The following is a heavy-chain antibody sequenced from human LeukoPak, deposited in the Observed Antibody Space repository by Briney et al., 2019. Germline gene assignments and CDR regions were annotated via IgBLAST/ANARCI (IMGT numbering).Heavy chain of an antibody. V-gene: IGHV3-23*01. D-gene: IGHD2-21*01. CDR3: AKRGGDWYFDL. CDR2: ISGSGGST. CDR1: GFTFSNSV. Sequence: GGSLRLSCGASGFTFSNSVMSWVRQAPGKGLEWVSGISGSGGSTYYADFVKGRFTISRDNSKSTMYLQMNSLRAEDTAIYYCAKRGGDWYFDLWGRGTLVTVSS. J-gene: IGHJ2*01.